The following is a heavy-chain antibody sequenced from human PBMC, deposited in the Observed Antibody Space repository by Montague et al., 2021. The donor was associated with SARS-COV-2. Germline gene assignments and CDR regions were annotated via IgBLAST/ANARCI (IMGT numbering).Heavy chain of an antibody. CDR2: INHSGST. Sequence: SETLSLTCAVYGGSFSGYYWSWIRQPPGKGLEWIGEINHSGSTNYNPSLKSRVTISADTSKNQFSLKLSSVTAADTAVYYCARGWGYYDSSGYLLFDYWGQGTLVTVSS. J-gene: IGHJ4*02. D-gene: IGHD3-22*01. CDR1: GGSFSGYY. CDR3: ARGWGYYDSSGYLLFDY. V-gene: IGHV4-34*01.